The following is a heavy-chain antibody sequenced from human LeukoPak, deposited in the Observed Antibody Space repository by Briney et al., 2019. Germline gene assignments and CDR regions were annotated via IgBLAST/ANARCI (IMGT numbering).Heavy chain of an antibody. J-gene: IGHJ4*02. Sequence: SVKVSCKASGGTFSSYAISWVRQAPGQGLEWMGGIIPIFGTANYAQKFQGRVTITTDESTSTAYMELSRLRSDDTAVYYCARDYEVFGEPNFDYWGQGTLVTVSS. CDR3: ARDYEVFGEPNFDY. V-gene: IGHV1-69*05. CDR1: GGTFSSYA. CDR2: IIPIFGTA. D-gene: IGHD3-10*02.